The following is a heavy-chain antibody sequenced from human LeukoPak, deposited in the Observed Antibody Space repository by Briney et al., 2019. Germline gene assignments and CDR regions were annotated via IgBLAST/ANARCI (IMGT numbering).Heavy chain of an antibody. D-gene: IGHD6-13*01. CDR3: ARGHHGYPLDY. CDR1: GGSFSGYY. Sequence: SETLSLTYAVYGGSFSGYYWSWIRQPPGKGLEWIGEINHSGSTNYNPSLKSRVTISVDTSKNQFSLKLSSVTAADTAVYYCARGHHGYPLDYWGQGTLVTVSS. CDR2: INHSGST. J-gene: IGHJ4*02. V-gene: IGHV4-34*01.